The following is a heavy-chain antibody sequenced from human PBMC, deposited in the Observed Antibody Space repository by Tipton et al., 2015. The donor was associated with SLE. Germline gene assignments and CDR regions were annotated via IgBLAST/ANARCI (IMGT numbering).Heavy chain of an antibody. Sequence: TLSLTCTVSGGSISSRSYYWAWIRQPPGKGLEWIANIYYSGNTYYNPSLKSRVTISVETSKNQFSLKLSSVTAADTAVYYCARGPQLGIHFDSWGQGALVTVSS. CDR3: ARGPQLGIHFDS. CDR1: GGSISSRSYY. D-gene: IGHD1-1*01. V-gene: IGHV4-39*07. CDR2: IYYSGNT. J-gene: IGHJ4*02.